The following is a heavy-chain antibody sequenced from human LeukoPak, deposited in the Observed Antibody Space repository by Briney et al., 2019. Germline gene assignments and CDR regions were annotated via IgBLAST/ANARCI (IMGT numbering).Heavy chain of an antibody. CDR2: INTNTGNP. CDR3: ARETQLAVAGVAEGY. Sequence: ASMKVSCKASGYTFTSYAMNWVRQAPGQGLEWMGWINTNTGNPTYAQGFTGRFVFSLDTSVSTAYLQISSLKAEDTAVYYCARETQLAVAGVAEGYWGQGTLVTVSS. J-gene: IGHJ4*02. V-gene: IGHV7-4-1*02. D-gene: IGHD6-19*01. CDR1: GYTFTSYA.